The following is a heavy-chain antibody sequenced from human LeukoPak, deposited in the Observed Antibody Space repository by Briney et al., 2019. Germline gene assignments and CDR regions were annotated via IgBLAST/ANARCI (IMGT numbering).Heavy chain of an antibody. CDR1: GFTVSSNY. CDR3: ARASDYGDYSLDY. CDR2: IYSGGTR. V-gene: IGHV3-53*01. J-gene: IGHJ4*02. Sequence: GGSLRLSCAAPGFTVSSNYMNWVRQAPGKGLEWVSVIYSGGTRYYADSVKGRFTISRDNSKNTLDLQMNSLRAEDTAAYYCARASDYGDYSLDYWGQGTLVTVSS. D-gene: IGHD4-17*01.